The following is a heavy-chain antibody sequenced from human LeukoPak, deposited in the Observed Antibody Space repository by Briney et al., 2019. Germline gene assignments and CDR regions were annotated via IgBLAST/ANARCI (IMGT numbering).Heavy chain of an antibody. Sequence: SVKVSCKASGGTFSSYAISWVRQAPGQGLEWMGRIIPIFGTANYAQKFQGRATITTDESTSTAYMELSSLRSEDTAVYYCARERSSSWSDYFDYWGQGTLVTVSS. CDR2: IIPIFGTA. J-gene: IGHJ4*02. CDR3: ARERSSSWSDYFDY. CDR1: GGTFSSYA. V-gene: IGHV1-69*05. D-gene: IGHD6-13*01.